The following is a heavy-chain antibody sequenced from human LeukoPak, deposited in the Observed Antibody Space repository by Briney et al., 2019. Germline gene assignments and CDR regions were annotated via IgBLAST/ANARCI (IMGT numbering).Heavy chain of an antibody. CDR3: AKLSGCSSTCCYSYYYYGMDV. D-gene: IGHD2-2*01. J-gene: IGHJ6*02. CDR1: GFTFSSYA. V-gene: IGHV3-23*01. Sequence: PGGSLRLSCAASGFTFSSYAMSWVRQAPGKGLEWVSAISGSGCNTYYADSVKGRFTISRDNSKNTLYLQMNSLRAEDTAVYYCAKLSGCSSTCCYSYYYYGMDVWGQGTTVTVSS. CDR2: ISGSGCNT.